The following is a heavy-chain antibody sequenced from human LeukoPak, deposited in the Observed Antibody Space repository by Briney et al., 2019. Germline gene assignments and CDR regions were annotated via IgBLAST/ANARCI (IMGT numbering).Heavy chain of an antibody. J-gene: IGHJ4*02. D-gene: IGHD3-22*01. CDR2: IYYSGST. CDR1: GDSISSGDYY. V-gene: IGHV4-30-4*01. Sequence: SETLSLTCSVSGDSISSGDYYWSWVRQPPGRTLECIGYIYYSGSTYSNPSLRSRVTISVDTPNKQFSLKLSSVTAADTAVYYCARDTRMSSGYHYFDLWGQGTLVTVSS. CDR3: ARDTRMSSGYHYFDL.